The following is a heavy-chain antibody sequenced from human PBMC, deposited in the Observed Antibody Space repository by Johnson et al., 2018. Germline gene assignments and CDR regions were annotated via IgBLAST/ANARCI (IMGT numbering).Heavy chain of an antibody. CDR3: ARDGVRYCSTFSCSWGFYYYYYMDV. J-gene: IGHJ6*03. CDR2: IYAGGGT. CDR1: GFIVSSNY. V-gene: IGHV3-66*02. Sequence: EVQLVESGGGLVQPGGSLRVSCAASGFIVSSNYMSWVRQAPGKGLEWVSIIYAGGGTYYADSVKGRFTISRDNSKNPVYLQMHGLRPEDTAVYYCARDGVRYCSTFSCSWGFYYYYYMDVWGKGTTVTVSS. D-gene: IGHD2-2*01.